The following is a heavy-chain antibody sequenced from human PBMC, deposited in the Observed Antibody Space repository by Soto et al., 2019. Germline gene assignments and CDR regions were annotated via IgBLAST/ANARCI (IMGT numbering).Heavy chain of an antibody. CDR2: ISHSGDT. V-gene: IGHV4-34*01. J-gene: IGHJ3*01. CDR1: GGSFSGYY. CDR3: GGCGGSLDSSQPVAFIF. Sequence: QVHLQQWGAGLLKPSETLSLTCAVYGGSFSGYYWNWIRQPPGKRLEWIGEISHSGDTNYNPSLGRPAPISLDTSKTHSPRTLPSVTAADRPVCSCGGCGGSLDSSQPVAFIFWGKGQMVPVSS. D-gene: IGHD1-26*01.